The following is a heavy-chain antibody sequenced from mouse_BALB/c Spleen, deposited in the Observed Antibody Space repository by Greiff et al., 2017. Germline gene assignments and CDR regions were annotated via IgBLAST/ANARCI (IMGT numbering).Heavy chain of an antibody. CDR2: ISNGGGST. Sequence: EVQLVESGGGLVQPGGSLKLSCAASGFTFSSYTMSWVRQTPEKRLEWVAYISNGGGSTYYPDTVKGRFTISRDNAKNTLYLQMSSLKSVDTAMYYCARHRGLLRAMDYWGQGTSVTVSS. D-gene: IGHD2-3*01. CDR1: GFTFSSYT. J-gene: IGHJ4*01. V-gene: IGHV5-12-2*01. CDR3: ARHRGLLRAMDY.